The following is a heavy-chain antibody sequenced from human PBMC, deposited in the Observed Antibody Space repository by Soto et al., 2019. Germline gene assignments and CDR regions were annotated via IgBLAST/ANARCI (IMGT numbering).Heavy chain of an antibody. D-gene: IGHD5-12*01. CDR2: IGTAGDT. V-gene: IGHV3-13*01. CDR1: GFTFSSYD. CDR3: ARGGYNYPFDY. J-gene: IGHJ4*02. Sequence: GGSLRLSCAASGFTFSSYDMHWVRQATGKGLEWVSAIGTAGDTYYPGSVKGRSTISRENAKNSLYLQMNSLRAEDTAVYYCARGGYNYPFDYWGQGTLVTVSS.